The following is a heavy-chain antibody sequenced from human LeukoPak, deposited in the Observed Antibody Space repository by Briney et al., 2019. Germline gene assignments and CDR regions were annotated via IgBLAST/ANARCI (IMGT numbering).Heavy chain of an antibody. CDR2: IIPLFRTA. Sequence: GASVKVSCKTYGGTFNSYAINWVRQAPGQGLEWMGGIIPLFRTANYAQNFQGRVTITADDSTRTAYMELSSLRSEDTAVYYCARIMEYCSSTSCYYGMDVWGQGTTVTVSS. D-gene: IGHD2-2*01. CDR1: GGTFNSYA. CDR3: ARIMEYCSSTSCYYGMDV. J-gene: IGHJ6*02. V-gene: IGHV1-69*13.